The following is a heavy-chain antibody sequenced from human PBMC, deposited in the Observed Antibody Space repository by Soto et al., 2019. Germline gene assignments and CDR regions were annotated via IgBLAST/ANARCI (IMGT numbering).Heavy chain of an antibody. V-gene: IGHV3-15*01. CDR2: IKSKSVDETT. Sequence: EVQLVESGGGLVKPGGSLRLSCTASGVTFSNVWMNWVRQAPGKGLEWVGRIKSKSVDETTDYAAPVKGRFNISREDSKNTLYLQMNSLKTEDTAVYYCTTGLTYYYDTSGHYWAGAMDVWGQGITVTVSS. CDR3: TTGLTYYYDTSGHYWAGAMDV. CDR1: GVTFSNVW. D-gene: IGHD3-22*01. J-gene: IGHJ6*02.